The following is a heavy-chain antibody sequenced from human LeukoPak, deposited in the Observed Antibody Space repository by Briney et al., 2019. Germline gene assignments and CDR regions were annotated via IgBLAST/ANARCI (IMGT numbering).Heavy chain of an antibody. V-gene: IGHV5-51*01. J-gene: IGHJ3*02. CDR3: ASLESMAGTHGLDI. Sequence: HGESLKISCKGSGCSFTSYWIGWVRQMPGKGLEWMGIIYVGDSDTRYSPSFQGQVTISADKSISTAYLQWSSLKASDTAMYYCASLESMAGTHGLDIWGQGTMVTVSS. D-gene: IGHD6-19*01. CDR2: IYVGDSDT. CDR1: GCSFTSYW.